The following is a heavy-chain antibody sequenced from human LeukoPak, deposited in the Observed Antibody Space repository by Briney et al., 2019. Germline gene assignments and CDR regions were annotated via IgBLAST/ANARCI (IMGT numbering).Heavy chain of an antibody. CDR1: RYTFTSYA. V-gene: IGHV7-4-1*02. Sequence: ASVKVSCKASRYTFTSYAMNWVRQAPGQGLEWMGWINTNTGNPTYAQGFTGRFVFSLDTSVSTSYLQISSLKAEDTAVFYCARPSSSWPGDAFDIWGQGTMVTVSS. CDR2: INTNTGNP. J-gene: IGHJ3*02. CDR3: ARPSSSWPGDAFDI. D-gene: IGHD6-13*01.